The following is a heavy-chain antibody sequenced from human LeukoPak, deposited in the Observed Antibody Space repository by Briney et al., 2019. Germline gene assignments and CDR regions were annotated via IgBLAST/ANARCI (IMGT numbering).Heavy chain of an antibody. CDR2: ISGSGGST. CDR1: GFTFSSYG. V-gene: IGHV3-23*01. J-gene: IGHJ3*02. CDR3: AKAVYYDSSGYYYPAGAFDI. D-gene: IGHD3-22*01. Sequence: PGGSLRLSCAASGFTFSSYGMSWVRQAPGKGLEWVSAISGSGGSTYYADSVKGRFTISRDNSKNTLYLQMNSLRAEDTAVYYCAKAVYYDSSGYYYPAGAFDIWGQGTMVTVSS.